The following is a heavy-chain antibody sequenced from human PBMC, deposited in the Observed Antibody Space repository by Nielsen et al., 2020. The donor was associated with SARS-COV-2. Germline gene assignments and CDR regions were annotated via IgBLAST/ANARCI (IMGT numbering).Heavy chain of an antibody. V-gene: IGHV3-74*01. J-gene: IGHJ5*02. CDR2: INSDGSST. D-gene: IGHD3-3*01. CDR3: ARDTNYDFWSGSGNWFDP. Sequence: WIRQPPGKGLVWVSRINSDGSSTSYADSVKGRFTISRDNAKNTLYLQMNSLRAEDTAVYYCARDTNYDFWSGSGNWFDPWGQGTLVTVSS.